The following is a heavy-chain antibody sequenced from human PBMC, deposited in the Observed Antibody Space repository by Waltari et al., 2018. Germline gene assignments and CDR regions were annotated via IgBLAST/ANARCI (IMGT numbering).Heavy chain of an antibody. CDR3: MKDLGVPAYFDC. Sequence: EVQLVESGGGLVQPGGSVRLSCSASGFTFSTYAMHWVRQAPGKGLEYVSGISGNGGRTYYADSVKGRFTISRDNSKNTLYFQMTSLRAEDTAVYYCMKDLGVPAYFDCWGQGTLVTVSS. J-gene: IGHJ4*02. CDR1: GFTFSTYA. V-gene: IGHV3-64D*08. CDR2: ISGNGGRT. D-gene: IGHD3-16*01.